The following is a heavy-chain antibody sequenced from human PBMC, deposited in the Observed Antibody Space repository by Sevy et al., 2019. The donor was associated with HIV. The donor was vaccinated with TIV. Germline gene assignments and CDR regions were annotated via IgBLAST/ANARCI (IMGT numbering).Heavy chain of an antibody. Sequence: GGSLRLSCAASGFTFSSYAMSWVRQAPGKGLEWVSAISGSGGSTYYADSVKGRFTISRDNSKNTLYLQMNSLRAEDTAVYYCAKEHQRGIQLWRRYYFDYWGQGTLVTVSS. CDR1: GFTFSSYA. D-gene: IGHD5-18*01. J-gene: IGHJ4*02. CDR2: ISGSGGST. CDR3: AKEHQRGIQLWRRYYFDY. V-gene: IGHV3-23*01.